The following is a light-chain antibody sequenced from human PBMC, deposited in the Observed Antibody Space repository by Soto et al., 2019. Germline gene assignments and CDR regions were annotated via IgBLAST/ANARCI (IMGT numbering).Light chain of an antibody. Sequence: DIQMTQSPSTLSASVGDRVTITCRASQSISSWLAWYQQKPGKALKLLMYDASSVESGVPSRFSGSGSGTEFTLTISSLQPDDFATYYCQQYNTYCTFGQGTKLEIK. V-gene: IGKV1-5*01. CDR1: QSISSW. CDR3: QQYNTYCT. J-gene: IGKJ2*02. CDR2: DAS.